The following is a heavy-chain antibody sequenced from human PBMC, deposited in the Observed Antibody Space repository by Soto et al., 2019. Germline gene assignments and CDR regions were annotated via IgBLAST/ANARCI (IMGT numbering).Heavy chain of an antibody. V-gene: IGHV3-30*18. CDR2: MSKDGSKK. CDR3: ANPSGYYFGLGSHDEASDM. D-gene: IGHD3-10*01. Sequence: VQLVESGGGVVQPGRSLRLSCAASGFMFSGFGMHWVRQAPGKGLQWVAGMSKDGSKKYYADSVKGRFTISRDNSKKTLYLQMNSLRAEDTAVYYCANPSGYYFGLGSHDEASDMWGQGTGVTVFS. J-gene: IGHJ3*02. CDR1: GFMFSGFG.